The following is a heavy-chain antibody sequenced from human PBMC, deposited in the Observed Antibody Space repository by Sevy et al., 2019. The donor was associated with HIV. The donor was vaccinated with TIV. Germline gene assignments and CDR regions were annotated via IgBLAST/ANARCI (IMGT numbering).Heavy chain of an antibody. D-gene: IGHD3-9*01. Sequence: ASVKVSCKVSGYTVTEFSIHWVRQAPGKGLEWMGGFDPGDGDAETPYAQKFRDRLTMTADTSTDTVYMELSSLRSEDTAVYYSATDTTGYHSTLDYWGQGTLVTVSS. V-gene: IGHV1-24*01. CDR1: GYTVTEFS. J-gene: IGHJ4*02. CDR3: ATDTTGYHSTLDY. CDR2: FDPGDGDAET.